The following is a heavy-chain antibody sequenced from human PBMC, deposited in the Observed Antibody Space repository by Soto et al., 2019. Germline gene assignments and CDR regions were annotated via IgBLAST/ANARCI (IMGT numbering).Heavy chain of an antibody. J-gene: IGHJ6*02. D-gene: IGHD5-18*01. CDR2: ISGSGGST. Sequence: PGGSLRLSCAASGFTFSSYAMSWVRQAPGKGLEWVSAISGSGGSTYYADSVKGRFTISRDNSKNTLYLQMNSLRAEDTAVYYCAKDLTRTAMVRGGLHYGMDVWGQGTTVTVSS. CDR1: GFTFSSYA. CDR3: AKDLTRTAMVRGGLHYGMDV. V-gene: IGHV3-23*01.